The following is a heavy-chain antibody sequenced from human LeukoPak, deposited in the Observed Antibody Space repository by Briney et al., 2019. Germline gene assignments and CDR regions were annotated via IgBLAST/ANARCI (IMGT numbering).Heavy chain of an antibody. V-gene: IGHV1-46*03. CDR3: ASRIYSSGWYHVGF. CDR2: INPSGGST. Sequence: ASVKVSCKASGYTFTSYGISWVRQAPGQGLEWMGIINPSGGSTSYAQKFQGRVTMTRDTSTSTVYMELSSLRSEDTAVYYCASRIYSSGWYHVGFWGQGTLVTVSS. J-gene: IGHJ4*02. D-gene: IGHD6-19*01. CDR1: GYTFTSYG.